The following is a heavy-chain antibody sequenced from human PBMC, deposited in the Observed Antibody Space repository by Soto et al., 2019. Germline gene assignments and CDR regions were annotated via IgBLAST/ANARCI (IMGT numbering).Heavy chain of an antibody. Sequence: ASVKLSCKASGYTFTSYGISWVRQAPGQGLEWMGWISAYNGNTNYAQKLQGRVTMTTDTSTSTAYMELRSLRSDDTAVYYCARDPSYYDILTGNPFDYWGQGTLVTVSS. V-gene: IGHV1-18*04. CDR2: ISAYNGNT. CDR1: GYTFTSYG. D-gene: IGHD3-9*01. CDR3: ARDPSYYDILTGNPFDY. J-gene: IGHJ4*02.